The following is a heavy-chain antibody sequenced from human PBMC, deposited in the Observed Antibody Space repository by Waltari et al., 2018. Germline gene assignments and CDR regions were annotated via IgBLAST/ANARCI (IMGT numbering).Heavy chain of an antibody. D-gene: IGHD5-12*01. CDR1: GYSISSGYY. Sequence: QVQLQESGPGLVKPSETLSLTCTVSGYSISSGYYWGWIRQPPGKGLEWIGSIYHSGSTDYNPSLKSRVTISVDTSKNQFSLKLSSVTAADTAVYYCARGYSGYDFYYYYYMDVWGKGTTVTISS. CDR2: IYHSGST. CDR3: ARGYSGYDFYYYYYMDV. V-gene: IGHV4-38-2*02. J-gene: IGHJ6*03.